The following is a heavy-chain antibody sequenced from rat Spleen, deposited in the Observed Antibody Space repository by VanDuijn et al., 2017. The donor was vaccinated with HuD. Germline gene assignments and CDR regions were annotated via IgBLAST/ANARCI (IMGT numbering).Heavy chain of an antibody. J-gene: IGHJ2*01. Sequence: EVQLVESGGGLVQPGRSLKLSCAASGFTFSNYDMAWVRQAPTKGLEWVASISPSGGSTYYRDSVKGRFTISRDNAKSTLYLQMDSLRSEDTATYYCATRDKNWGYWGQGVMVTVSS. CDR3: ATRDKNWGY. D-gene: IGHD5-1*01. CDR1: GFTFSNYD. V-gene: IGHV5-25*01. CDR2: ISPSGGST.